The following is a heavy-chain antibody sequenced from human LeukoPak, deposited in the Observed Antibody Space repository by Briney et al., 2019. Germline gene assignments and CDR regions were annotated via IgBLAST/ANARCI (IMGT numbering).Heavy chain of an antibody. V-gene: IGHV3-23*01. CDR2: ISGSGGST. CDR3: AKDPLIGQWLVPAIFDY. D-gene: IGHD6-19*01. J-gene: IGHJ4*02. CDR1: GFTFSRYA. Sequence: GGSLRLSCAASGFTFSRYAMSWVRQAPGKGLEWVSLISGSGGSTYYADSVKGRFTISRDNSKNTLYLQMNSLRAEDTAVYYCAKDPLIGQWLVPAIFDYWGQGTLVTVSS.